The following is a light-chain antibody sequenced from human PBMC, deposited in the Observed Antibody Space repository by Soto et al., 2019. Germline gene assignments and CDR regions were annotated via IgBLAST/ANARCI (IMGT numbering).Light chain of an antibody. J-gene: IGKJ2*01. CDR3: QQDGMGYI. V-gene: IGKV3-20*01. CDR1: QAVSSSY. CDR2: DAS. Sequence: EIVLTQSPGTLSLSPGETATLSCRASQAVSSSYLAWYQQKPGQAPRVVIYDASTRAAGIPDRFSGSGYGADFTLTISNLEPEEFAGYYCQQDGMGYIFGQGTKLEIK.